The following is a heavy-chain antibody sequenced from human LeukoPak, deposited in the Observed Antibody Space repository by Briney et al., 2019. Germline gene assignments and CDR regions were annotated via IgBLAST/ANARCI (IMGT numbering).Heavy chain of an antibody. CDR3: ASYPRYSSTPPFDY. D-gene: IGHD2-2*01. CDR1: GYTFTGYY. CDR2: INPNTGET. Sequence: ASVKVSCKASGYTFTGYYMHWVRQAPGQGLEWMGWINPNTGETNSAQKFQGRVTMTRDTTINTAYMELTRLTSDDTAVYYCASYPRYSSTPPFDYWSQGTLVTVSS. V-gene: IGHV1-2*02. J-gene: IGHJ4*02.